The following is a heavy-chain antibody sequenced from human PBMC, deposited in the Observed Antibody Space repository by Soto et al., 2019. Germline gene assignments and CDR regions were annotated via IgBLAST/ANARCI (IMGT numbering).Heavy chain of an antibody. Sequence: GASVKVSCKASGYTFTSYGISWVRQAPGQGLEWMGWISAYNGNTNYAQKLQGRVTMTTDTSTSTAYMELRSLRSDDTAVYYCARDHGSLYGSSGYYPCCGWFDPWGQGTLVTVSS. CDR2: ISAYNGNT. CDR3: ARDHGSLYGSSGYYPCCGWFDP. V-gene: IGHV1-18*01. J-gene: IGHJ5*02. CDR1: GYTFTSYG. D-gene: IGHD3-22*01.